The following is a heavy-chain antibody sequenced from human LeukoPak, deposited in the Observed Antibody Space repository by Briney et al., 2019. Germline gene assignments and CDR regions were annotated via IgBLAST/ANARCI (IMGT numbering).Heavy chain of an antibody. D-gene: IGHD3-10*01. CDR3: AKGAGPMVRGVRGFDY. CDR1: GFTFDDYA. J-gene: IGHJ4*02. Sequence: GGSLRLSCAASGFTFDDYAMHWVRQAPGKGMEWVSLISGDGGSTYYADSVKGRFTISRDNSKNSLYLQMNSLRTEDTALYYCAKGAGPMVRGVRGFDYWGQGTLVTVSS. CDR2: ISGDGGST. V-gene: IGHV3-43*02.